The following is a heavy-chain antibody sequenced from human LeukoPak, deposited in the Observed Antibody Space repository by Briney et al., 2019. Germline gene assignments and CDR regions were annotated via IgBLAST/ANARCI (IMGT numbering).Heavy chain of an antibody. CDR2: INHSGRT. Sequence: PSETLSLTCAVYRGSFSGYYWSRIRQPPGKGLESIGEINHSGRTNYNPSHKSRVTISVDTSKNQFSLKLSSVTAADTAVYYCARAVVVPAATYYYYYMDVWGKGTTVTVSS. CDR3: ARAVVVPAATYYYYYMDV. J-gene: IGHJ6*03. V-gene: IGHV4-34*01. CDR1: RGSFSGYY. D-gene: IGHD2-2*01.